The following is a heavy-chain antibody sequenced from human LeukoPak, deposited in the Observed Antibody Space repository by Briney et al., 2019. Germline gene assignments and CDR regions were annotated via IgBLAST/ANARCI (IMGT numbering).Heavy chain of an antibody. Sequence: SETLSLTCTVSGGSISTYYWNWIRQPPGKGLEWIGYIYHSGSTNYNPSLQSRVTISVDTSKNQFSLNLNSVTAADTAVYYCRILSLGWDYWGQGTLVTVSS. CDR2: IYHSGST. V-gene: IGHV4-59*01. CDR3: RILSLGWDY. CDR1: GGSISTYY. D-gene: IGHD2/OR15-2a*01. J-gene: IGHJ4*02.